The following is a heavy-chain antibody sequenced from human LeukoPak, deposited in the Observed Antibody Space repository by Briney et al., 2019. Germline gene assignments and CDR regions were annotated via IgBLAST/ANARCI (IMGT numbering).Heavy chain of an antibody. Sequence: GGSLRLSCAASGFTFSDYYMSWIRQAPGKGLEWVAVISYDGSNKYYADSVKGRFTISRDNSKNTLYLQMNSLRAEDTAVYYCARGTPYYDILTGYFFDYWGQGTLVTVSS. D-gene: IGHD3-9*01. CDR2: ISYDGSNK. V-gene: IGHV3-30*03. CDR1: GFTFSDYY. CDR3: ARGTPYYDILTGYFFDY. J-gene: IGHJ4*02.